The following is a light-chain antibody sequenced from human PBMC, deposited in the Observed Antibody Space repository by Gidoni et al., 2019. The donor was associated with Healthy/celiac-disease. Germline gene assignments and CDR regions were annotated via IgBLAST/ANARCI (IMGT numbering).Light chain of an antibody. V-gene: IGKV1-8*01. CDR2: AAS. CDR1: QGISSY. CDR3: QQYYSYPPT. Sequence: AIRMTQSPSSFSASTGDRVTITCRASQGISSYLAWYQQKPRKAPKLLIYAASTLQSGVPSRFSGSGSGTDFTLTISCLQSEDFATYYCQQYYSYPPTFGPXTKVDIK. J-gene: IGKJ3*01.